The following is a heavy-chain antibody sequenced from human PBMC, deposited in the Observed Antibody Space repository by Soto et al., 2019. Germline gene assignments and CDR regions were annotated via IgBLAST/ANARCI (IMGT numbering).Heavy chain of an antibody. J-gene: IGHJ6*02. V-gene: IGHV3-21*01. CDR3: ARGGVMVRGVMINYYGMDV. Sequence: PGGSLRLSCAASGFTFSSYSMNWVRQAPGKGLEWVSSISSSSSYIYYADSVKGRFTISRDNAKNSLYLQMNSLRAEDTAVYYCARGGVMVRGVMINYYGMDVWGQGTTVTAP. D-gene: IGHD3-10*01. CDR2: ISSSSSYI. CDR1: GFTFSSYS.